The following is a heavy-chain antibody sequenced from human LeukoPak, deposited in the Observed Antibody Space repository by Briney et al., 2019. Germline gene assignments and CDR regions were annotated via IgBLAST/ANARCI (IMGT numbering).Heavy chain of an antibody. CDR3: ARESRWTLDY. CDR2: ISSSSSYT. Sequence: GGSLRLSCAASGFTFSSYSMNWVRQAPGKGLEWVSSISSSSSYTYYADSVKGRFTISRDNAKNSLYLQMNSLRAEDTAVYYCARESRWTLDYWGQGTLVTVSS. J-gene: IGHJ4*02. CDR1: GFTFSSYS. V-gene: IGHV3-21*01. D-gene: IGHD2-15*01.